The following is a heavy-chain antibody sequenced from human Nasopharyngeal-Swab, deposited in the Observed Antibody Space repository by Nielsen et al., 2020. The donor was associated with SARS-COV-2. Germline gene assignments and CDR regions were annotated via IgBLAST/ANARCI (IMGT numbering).Heavy chain of an antibody. CDR1: GDSISRYY. J-gene: IGHJ4*02. CDR2: FSYSVIT. CDR3: ARSRAALLWFGESRHLFDY. D-gene: IGHD3-10*01. V-gene: IGHV4-59*12. Sequence: SETLSLTCTVSGDSISRYYWGWIRQPPGKGLEWIGDFSYSVITHYNASLKSRVTILIDTSKNQFSLKLSSVTAADTAVYYCARSRAALLWFGESRHLFDYWGQGTLVTVSS.